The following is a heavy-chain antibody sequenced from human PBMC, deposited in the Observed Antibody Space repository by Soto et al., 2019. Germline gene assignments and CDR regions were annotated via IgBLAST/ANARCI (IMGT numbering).Heavy chain of an antibody. J-gene: IGHJ6*03. Sequence: PGGSLRLSCAASGFTFSSYDMHWVRQATGKGLEWVSAIGTAGDTYYPGSEKGRFTISRENAKNSLYLQMNRLRAGDTSVYYCARGPKLGFCSGGSCDYYYYYMDVWGKGTTVTVSS. D-gene: IGHD2-15*01. CDR1: GFTFSSYD. CDR2: IGTAGDT. CDR3: ARGPKLGFCSGGSCDYYYYYMDV. V-gene: IGHV3-13*01.